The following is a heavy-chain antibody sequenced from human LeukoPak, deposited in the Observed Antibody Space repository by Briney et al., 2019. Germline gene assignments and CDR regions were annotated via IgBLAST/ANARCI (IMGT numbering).Heavy chain of an antibody. CDR2: INTDGSST. CDR1: GFTFGNYW. V-gene: IGHV3-74*01. CDR3: ARIRAGWSGYNPDY. D-gene: IGHD3-3*01. Sequence: GGSLRLSCAGSGFTFGNYWMHWVRQAPGKGLVCVSHINTDGSSTTYVDSVKGRFTISRDNAKNTMYLQMNSLRADDTAVYYCARIRAGWSGYNPDYWGQGTLVTVSS. J-gene: IGHJ4*02.